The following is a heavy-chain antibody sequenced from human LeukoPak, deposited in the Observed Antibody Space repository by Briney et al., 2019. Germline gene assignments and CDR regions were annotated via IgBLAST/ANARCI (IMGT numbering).Heavy chain of an antibody. D-gene: IGHD4-11*01. CDR3: TTEMTSVVPDY. CDR1: GHTPSELT. V-gene: IGHV1-24*01. Sequence: PGASVKVSCKVSGHTPSELTMYWVRQAPGKGLEWMGGFDPENDERMYARNFRGRVTMTEDTSTDTAYMELSSLRSDDTAVYFCTTEMTSVVPDYWGQGTLVTVSS. CDR2: FDPENDER. J-gene: IGHJ4*02.